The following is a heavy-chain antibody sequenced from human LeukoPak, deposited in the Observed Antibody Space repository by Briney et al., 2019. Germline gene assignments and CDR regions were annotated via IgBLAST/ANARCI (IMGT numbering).Heavy chain of an antibody. V-gene: IGHV3-23*01. CDR1: GFTFSSYA. D-gene: IGHD3-10*01. J-gene: IGHJ6*03. CDR3: AKAGMVRGLAVYYYYMDV. Sequence: GGSLRLSCAASGFTFSSYAMSWVRQAPGKGLEWVSAISGSGGSTYYADSVKGRFTISRDNSKNTLYLQMNSLRAEDTAVYYCAKAGMVRGLAVYYYYMDVWGKGTTVTVSS. CDR2: ISGSGGST.